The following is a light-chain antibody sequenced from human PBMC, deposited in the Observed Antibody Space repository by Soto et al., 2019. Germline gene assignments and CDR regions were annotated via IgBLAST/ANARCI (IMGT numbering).Light chain of an antibody. Sequence: QSVLTQPPSVSGAPGQRVTISCTGTSSNIGADYDINWYQQLPGTAPKLLIYANTNRPSGVPDRFSGSKYGTSASLAITGLQAEDEADYYCQSYDSSLSGFYVFGTGTKVTVL. CDR1: SSNIGADYD. CDR3: QSYDSSLSGFYV. V-gene: IGLV1-40*01. J-gene: IGLJ1*01. CDR2: ANT.